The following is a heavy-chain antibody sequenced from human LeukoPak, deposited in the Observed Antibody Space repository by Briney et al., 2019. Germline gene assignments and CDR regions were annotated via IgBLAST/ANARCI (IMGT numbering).Heavy chain of an antibody. J-gene: IGHJ3*01. CDR1: GYRFNAYW. CDR3: ARPNITSYYDSRGYDAFDV. V-gene: IGHV5-51*01. D-gene: IGHD3-22*01. CDR2: IYPDDSDT. Sequence: GESLKILCKGSGYRFNAYWIAWVRQMPGKGLEWMGIIYPDDSDTRYSPSFQGQVTISADKSVRTAYLQWSSLKASDTAMYYCARPNITSYYDSRGYDAFDVWGQGTMVTVSS.